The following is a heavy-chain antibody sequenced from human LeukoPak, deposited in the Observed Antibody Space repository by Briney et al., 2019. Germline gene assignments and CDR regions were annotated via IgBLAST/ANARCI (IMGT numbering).Heavy chain of an antibody. V-gene: IGHV3-23*01. D-gene: IGHD3-9*01. CDR3: AKGEDIRYFDWLYYFDY. CDR2: ISGSGGST. J-gene: IGHJ4*02. Sequence: GGSLRLSCAASGFTFSSYAMSWVLQAPGKGLEWVSAISGSGGSTYYADSVKGRFTISRDNSKNTLYLQMNSLRAEDTAVYYCAKGEDIRYFDWLYYFDYWGQGTLVTVSS. CDR1: GFTFSSYA.